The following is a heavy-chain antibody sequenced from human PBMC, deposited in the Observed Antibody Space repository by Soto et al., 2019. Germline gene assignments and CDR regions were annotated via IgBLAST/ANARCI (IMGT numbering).Heavy chain of an antibody. V-gene: IGHV1-69*13. CDR1: GGTFSSYA. D-gene: IGHD4-4*01. Sequence: SVKVSWKAFGGTFSSYAISWVRQAPGQGLEWMGGIIPIFGTANYAQKFQSRVTIAADESTSTAYMELSSLRSEDTAVYYCARALSFSDYRGPGYYYGMDVWGQGTTVTVSS. J-gene: IGHJ6*02. CDR2: IIPIFGTA. CDR3: ARALSFSDYRGPGYYYGMDV.